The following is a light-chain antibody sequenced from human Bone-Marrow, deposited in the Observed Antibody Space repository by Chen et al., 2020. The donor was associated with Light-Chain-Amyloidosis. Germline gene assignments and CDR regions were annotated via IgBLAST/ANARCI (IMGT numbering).Light chain of an antibody. V-gene: IGKV3-20*01. CDR1: QSVSSTY. J-gene: IGKJ4*01. CDR3: QQYGSSPLVT. Sequence: IALTQSPDTLSLSPGERATLSCRASQSVSSTYLAWYQQKPCQAPRLLIYGASTRATGIPDRFSGSGSGTDFTLTISRLEPEDFAVYYCQQYGSSPLVTFGGGTKVEIK. CDR2: GAS.